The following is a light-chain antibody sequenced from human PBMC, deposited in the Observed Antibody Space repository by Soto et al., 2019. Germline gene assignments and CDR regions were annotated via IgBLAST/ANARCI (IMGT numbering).Light chain of an antibody. V-gene: IGKV3-20*01. CDR1: QSVSSSY. CDR3: QQYGSSPSP. CDR2: GAS. J-gene: IGKJ5*01. Sequence: EIVLTQSPVTLSLSPGERATLSCRASQSVSSSYLAWCQQKPGQAPRLLIYGASSRATGIPDRFSGSGSGTDFTLTIIRLEPEDFAVYYCQQYGSSPSPFGQGTLLEIK.